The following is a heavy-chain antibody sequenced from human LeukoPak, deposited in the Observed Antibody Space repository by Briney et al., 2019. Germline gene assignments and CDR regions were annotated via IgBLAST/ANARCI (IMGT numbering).Heavy chain of an antibody. CDR1: GGSISSYY. CDR2: IYYSGST. J-gene: IGHJ6*03. Sequence: SETLSLTCTVSGGSISSYYWSWIRQPPGKGLEWIGYIYYSGSTNYNPSLKSRVTISVDTSKNQFSLKLSSVTAADTAVYYCARGYCSSTSCYYYYYYMDVWGKGTTVTVSS. CDR3: ARGYCSSTSCYYYYYYMDV. D-gene: IGHD2-2*01. V-gene: IGHV4-59*01.